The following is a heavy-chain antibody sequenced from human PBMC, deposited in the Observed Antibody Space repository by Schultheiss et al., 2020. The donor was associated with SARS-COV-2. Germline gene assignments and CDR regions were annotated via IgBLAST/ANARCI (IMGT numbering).Heavy chain of an antibody. V-gene: IGHV4-34*09. CDR1: GGSISSYY. J-gene: IGHJ6*02. D-gene: IGHD6-19*01. CDR3: ARVGSSGWENHYYYGMDV. CDR2: INHSGST. Sequence: SETLSLTCTVSGGSISSYYWSWIRQPAGKGLEWIGEINHSGSTNYNPSLKSLVTISVDTSKNQFSLKLSSVTAADTAVYYCARVGSSGWENHYYYGMDVWGQGTTVTVSS.